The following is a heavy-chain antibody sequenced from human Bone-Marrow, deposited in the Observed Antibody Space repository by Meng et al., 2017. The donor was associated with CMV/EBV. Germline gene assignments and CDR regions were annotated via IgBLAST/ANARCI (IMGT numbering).Heavy chain of an antibody. CDR3: ARERWGVGNWFDP. V-gene: IGHV3-48*03. CDR2: ISSSGSTI. Sequence: LSLTCAASGLTFSSYEMNWVRQAPGKGLEWVSYISSSGSTIYYADSVKGRFTISRDNAKNSLYLQMNSLRAEDTAVYYCARERWGVGNWFDPWRQGTLVTVSS. J-gene: IGHJ5*02. D-gene: IGHD5-24*01. CDR1: GLTFSSYE.